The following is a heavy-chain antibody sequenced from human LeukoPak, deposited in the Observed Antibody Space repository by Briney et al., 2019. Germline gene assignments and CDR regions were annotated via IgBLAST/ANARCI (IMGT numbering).Heavy chain of an antibody. J-gene: IGHJ4*02. CDR2: ISGSGGST. V-gene: IGHV3-23*01. Sequence: GGSLRLSRAASGFTFSSYAMSWVRQAPGKGLEWVSAISGSGGSTYYADSVKGRLTISRDNSKNTLYLQMNSLRAEDTAVYYCAKAESGDFDYWGQGTLVTVSS. CDR3: AKAESGDFDY. D-gene: IGHD3-10*01. CDR1: GFTFSSYA.